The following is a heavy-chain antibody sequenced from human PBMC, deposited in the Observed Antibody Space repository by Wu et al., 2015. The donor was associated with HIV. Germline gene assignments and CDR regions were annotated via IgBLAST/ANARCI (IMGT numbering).Heavy chain of an antibody. V-gene: IGHV1-46*01. CDR2: INPSGGST. CDR1: GYTFINSY. CDR3: TRGPDFDY. Sequence: QVHVVQSGAEVKKPGASVKLSCKASGYTFINSYIHWVRQAPGQGLEWMGIINPSGGSTDYIQKFQGRVTMTRDTSTSTVYMQLSGLTSEDTAMYFCTRGPDFDYWGQGTLVTVSS. J-gene: IGHJ4*02.